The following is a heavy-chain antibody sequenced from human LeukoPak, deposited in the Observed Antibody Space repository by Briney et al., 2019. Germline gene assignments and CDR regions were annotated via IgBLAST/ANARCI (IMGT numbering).Heavy chain of an antibody. CDR2: IKQDGSKK. CDR3: TRVGYIDEGIDC. CDR1: GFPFSSYW. V-gene: IGHV3-7*04. Sequence: GGSLRLSCVASGFPFSSYWMTWVRQAPGKGLEWVANIKQDGSKKSYVDSVKGRFTISRDNAKNSLYLQMNSLRAEDTAIYYCTRVGYIDEGIDCWGQGTLVTVSS. D-gene: IGHD5-24*01. J-gene: IGHJ4*02.